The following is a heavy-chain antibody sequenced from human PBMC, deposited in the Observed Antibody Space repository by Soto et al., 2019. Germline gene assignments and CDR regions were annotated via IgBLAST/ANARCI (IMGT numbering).Heavy chain of an antibody. Sequence: DVQLSESGGGLVEPGESLRLSCAASGFMFKDFAMSWVRQAPGKGLEWVSTITTSDDITYSADSVRGRFTISRDNSANTLFLQMSSLRGDDTATYYCTKGDSSGYFDPSTGYSTPDHWGQGTLVTVSS. V-gene: IGHV3-23*01. CDR1: GFMFKDFA. J-gene: IGHJ5*02. D-gene: IGHD3-3*01. CDR2: ITTSDDIT. CDR3: TKGDSSGYFDPSTGYSTPDH.